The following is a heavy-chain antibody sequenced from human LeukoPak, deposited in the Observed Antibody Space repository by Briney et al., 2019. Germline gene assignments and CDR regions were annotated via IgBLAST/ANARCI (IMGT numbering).Heavy chain of an antibody. Sequence: GGSLRLSCAASGFSFSNYGMHWVRQAPGKGLEWVALIQSDGSNTYSADSVKGRFTISRDNPRNTLYLQMNRLRPEDTAVYCCAKRYCKSATCRSDMDAWGQGTTVTVSS. CDR1: GFSFSNYG. D-gene: IGHD2-15*01. CDR3: AKRYCKSATCRSDMDA. CDR2: IQSDGSNT. J-gene: IGHJ6*02. V-gene: IGHV3-30*02.